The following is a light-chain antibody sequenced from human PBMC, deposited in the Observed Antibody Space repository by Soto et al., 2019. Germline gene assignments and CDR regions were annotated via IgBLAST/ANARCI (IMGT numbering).Light chain of an antibody. V-gene: IGLV2-23*02. J-gene: IGLJ3*02. Sequence: QSALTQPASVSGSRGQSITISCTGTSSDVGSYDLVSWYQHLPGKAPKLMIYEVNKRPSGVSNRFSGSKSGNTASLTISGLQAEDEADYSCCSYAGSSTFVVFGGGTKVTVL. CDR1: SSDVGSYDL. CDR3: CSYAGSSTFVV. CDR2: EVN.